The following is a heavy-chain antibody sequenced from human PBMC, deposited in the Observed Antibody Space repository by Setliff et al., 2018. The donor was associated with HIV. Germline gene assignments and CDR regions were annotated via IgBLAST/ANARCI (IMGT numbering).Heavy chain of an antibody. Sequence: GASVKVSCKASGGTFSSYAISWVRQAPGQGLEWMGGIIPILGIANYAQKFQGRVTITADESTSTAYMELSSLRSEDTAVYYCARARITMIVVVPDAFDIWGQGTMVTVS. D-gene: IGHD3-22*01. J-gene: IGHJ3*02. CDR1: GGTFSSYA. V-gene: IGHV1-69*10. CDR2: IIPILGIA. CDR3: ARARITMIVVVPDAFDI.